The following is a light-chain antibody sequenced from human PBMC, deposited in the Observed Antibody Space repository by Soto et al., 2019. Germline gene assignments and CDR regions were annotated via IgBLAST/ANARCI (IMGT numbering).Light chain of an antibody. Sequence: IQLTQSPSTPSPPVGDTGTVTCRASQSVSGWLAWYQQKPGRAPKLLIYDASTFASGVPSRFSGSGSETNFTLPLSSLEPDYFPHYFCHPRTFGRGTKLEIK. CDR1: QSVSGW. CDR3: HPRT. V-gene: IGKV1-5*01. J-gene: IGKJ5*01. CDR2: DAS.